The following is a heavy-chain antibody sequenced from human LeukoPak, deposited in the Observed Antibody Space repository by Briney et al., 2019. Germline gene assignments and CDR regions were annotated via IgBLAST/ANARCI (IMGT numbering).Heavy chain of an antibody. CDR2: ISYSGST. Sequence: SETLSLTCTVSGGSISSYYWSWIRQRPGKGLEWIGYISYSGSTNFNPSLKSRVTISVDTSKNQFSLKLSSVTAADTAVYYCAREGTAGTNLNWFYPWGQGTLVTVSS. CDR3: AREGTAGTNLNWFYP. V-gene: IGHV4-59*01. D-gene: IGHD1-1*01. CDR1: GGSISSYY. J-gene: IGHJ5*02.